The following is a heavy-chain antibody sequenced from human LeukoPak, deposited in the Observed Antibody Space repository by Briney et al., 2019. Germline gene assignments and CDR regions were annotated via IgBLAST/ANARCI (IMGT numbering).Heavy chain of an antibody. CDR3: ARGSSWKASDY. D-gene: IGHD6-13*01. J-gene: IGHJ4*02. Sequence: ASVKVPCKASGYTFTSYYMHWVRQAPGQGLEWMGIINPSGGSTSYAQKFQGRVTMTRDMSTSTVYMELSSLRSEDTAVYYCARGSSWKASDYWGQGTLVTVSS. V-gene: IGHV1-46*01. CDR2: INPSGGST. CDR1: GYTFTSYY.